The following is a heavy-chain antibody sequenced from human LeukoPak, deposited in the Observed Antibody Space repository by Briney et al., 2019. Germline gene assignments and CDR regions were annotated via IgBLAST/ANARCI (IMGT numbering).Heavy chain of an antibody. CDR2: INHSGST. CDR1: GGSFSGYY. CDR3: ARDLAGHFGGFYFDY. Sequence: PSETLSLACAVYGGSFSGYYWSWIRQPPGKGLEWIGEINHSGSTNYNPSLKSRVTISLDTSKSHFSLRLSSVTAADTAVHYCARDLAGHFGGFYFDYWGQGTLVTVSS. D-gene: IGHD2-21*01. J-gene: IGHJ4*02. V-gene: IGHV4-34*01.